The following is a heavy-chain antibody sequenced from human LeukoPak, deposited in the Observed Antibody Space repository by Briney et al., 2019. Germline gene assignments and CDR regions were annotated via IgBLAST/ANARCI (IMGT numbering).Heavy chain of an antibody. CDR2: IYYSGNT. D-gene: IGHD3-16*01. V-gene: IGHV4-30-4*08. J-gene: IGHJ4*02. CDR3: ARDVSSTLIIDY. Sequence: PSETLSLTCTVSGGSLSSGDYYWSWIRQPPGKGLEWIGYIYYSGNTYHNPSLKSRVTMSVDTSKNQFSLKLNSVTAADTAVYYCARDVSSTLIIDYWGQGTLVTVSS. CDR1: GGSLSSGDYY.